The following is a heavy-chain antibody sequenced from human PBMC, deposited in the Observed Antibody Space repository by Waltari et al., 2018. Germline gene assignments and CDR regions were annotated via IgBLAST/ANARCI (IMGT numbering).Heavy chain of an antibody. CDR2: IYYSGST. J-gene: IGHJ4*02. V-gene: IGHV4-59*11. D-gene: IGHD1-26*01. CDR1: GGSISSHY. Sequence: QVQLQESGPGLVKPSETLSLTCTVSGGSISSHYWSWIRQPPGKGLEWIGYIYYSGSTNYNPSLKSRVIISVDTSKNQFSLKLSSVTAADTAVYYCARGVGATLLGYWGQGTLVTVSS. CDR3: ARGVGATLLGY.